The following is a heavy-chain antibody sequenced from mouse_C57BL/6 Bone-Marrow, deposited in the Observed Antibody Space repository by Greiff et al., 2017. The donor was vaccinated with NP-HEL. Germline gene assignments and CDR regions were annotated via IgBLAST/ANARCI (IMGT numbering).Heavy chain of an antibody. CDR1: GFSLTSYG. D-gene: IGHD2-4*01. Sequence: VQLQQSGPGLVQPSQSLSITCTVSGFSLTSYGVHWVRQSPGKGLEWLGVIWSGGSTDYNAAFISRRSISKDNSKSQVFFKMNSLQADDTAIYYCARSPYDYDEGMDYWGQGTSVTVSS. J-gene: IGHJ4*01. CDR2: IWSGGST. V-gene: IGHV2-2*01. CDR3: ARSPYDYDEGMDY.